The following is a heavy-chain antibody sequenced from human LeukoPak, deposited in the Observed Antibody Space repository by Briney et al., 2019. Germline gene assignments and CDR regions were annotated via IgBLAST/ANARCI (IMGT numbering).Heavy chain of an antibody. V-gene: IGHV4-61*02. CDR1: DGSISSGSYY. CDR2: IYTSGST. D-gene: IGHD3/OR15-3a*01. J-gene: IGHJ6*02. Sequence: SQTLSLTCTVSDGSISSGSYYWSWIRQPAGKGLEWIGRIYTSGSTNYNPSLKSRVTISVDTSKNQFSLKLSSVTAADTAVYYCARSLDYLYGMDVWGQGTTVTVSS. CDR3: ARSLDYLYGMDV.